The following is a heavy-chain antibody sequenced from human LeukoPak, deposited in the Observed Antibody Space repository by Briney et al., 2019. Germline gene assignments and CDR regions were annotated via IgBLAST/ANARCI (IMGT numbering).Heavy chain of an antibody. V-gene: IGHV3-23*01. CDR3: AKDSEGFDY. CDR2: ISGSGGST. J-gene: IGHJ4*02. Sequence: GGSLRLSCAASGFTFSNFAMSWVRQAPGKGLEWVSAISGSGGSTYYADSVKGRFTISRDDSKNTLYLQMNSLRAEDTAVYYCAKDSEGFDYWGQGTLVTVSS. CDR1: GFTFSNFA.